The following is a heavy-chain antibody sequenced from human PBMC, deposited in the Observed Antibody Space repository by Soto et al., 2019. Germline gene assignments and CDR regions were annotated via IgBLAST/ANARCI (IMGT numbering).Heavy chain of an antibody. Sequence: VNLSCKASGYTFTSYNINCGRHATGQGLEWMGWMNPNSGNTGYAQKFQVRVTMTRNTSIRTAYMELSSLRSEDTAVYYCARDPPYDILTGSYYYYGMDVWGQGTTVTVS. D-gene: IGHD3-9*01. V-gene: IGHV1-8*01. CDR2: MNPNSGNT. CDR1: GYTFTSYN. J-gene: IGHJ6*02. CDR3: ARDPPYDILTGSYYYYGMDV.